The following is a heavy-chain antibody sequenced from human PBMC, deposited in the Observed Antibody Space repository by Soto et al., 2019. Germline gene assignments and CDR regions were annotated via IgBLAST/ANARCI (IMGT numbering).Heavy chain of an antibody. V-gene: IGHV1-69*12. D-gene: IGHD2-2*01. Sequence: QVQLVQSGAEVKKPGSSVKVSCKASGGTFSSYAISWVRQAPGQGLEWMGGLIPIFGTANYAQKFQGRLTITADESTSTAYMELGSLRSEDTAVYYCARPSALLVPAAMARVYYGMDVWGQGTTVTVSS. CDR1: GGTFSSYA. CDR2: LIPIFGTA. CDR3: ARPSALLVPAAMARVYYGMDV. J-gene: IGHJ6*02.